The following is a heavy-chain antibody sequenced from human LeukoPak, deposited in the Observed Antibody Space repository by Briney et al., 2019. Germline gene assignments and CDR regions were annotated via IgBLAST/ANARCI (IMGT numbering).Heavy chain of an antibody. CDR2: ISSSSYI. CDR1: GFTFSSYS. CDR3: AREAGIAAAVDY. V-gene: IGHV3-21*01. Sequence: PGGSLRLSCAASGFTFSSYSMNWVRQAPGKGLEWVSSISSSSYIYYADSVKGRFTISIDNAKNSLYLQMNSLRAEDTAVYYCAREAGIAAAVDYWGQGTLVIVSS. J-gene: IGHJ4*02. D-gene: IGHD6-13*01.